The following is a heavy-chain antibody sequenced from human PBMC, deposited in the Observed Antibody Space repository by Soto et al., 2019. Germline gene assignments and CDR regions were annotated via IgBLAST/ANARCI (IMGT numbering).Heavy chain of an antibody. CDR1: GFTFSSYG. CDR2: ISGNGGST. Sequence: EVQLLESGGGLVQPGGSLRLSCAASGFTFSSYGMSWVRQIPGKGLEWVSSISGNGGSTYYADSAEGRFTISRDNARNTVYLQMISLRAEDTAVYYCAKVSDSWRYFDYWGQGTLVTVSS. D-gene: IGHD6-13*01. CDR3: AKVSDSWRYFDY. V-gene: IGHV3-23*01. J-gene: IGHJ4*02.